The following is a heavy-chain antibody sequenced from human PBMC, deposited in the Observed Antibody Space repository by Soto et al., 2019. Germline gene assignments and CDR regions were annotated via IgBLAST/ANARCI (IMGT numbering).Heavy chain of an antibody. D-gene: IGHD3-10*01. V-gene: IGHV3-30-3*01. J-gene: IGHJ4*02. Sequence: QVQLVESGGGVVQPGRSLRLSCAASGFTFSSYAMHWVRQAPGKGLEWVAVISYDGSNKYYADSVKGRFTISRDNSKNTLYLQMNSLRAEDTAVYYCARDESTYYYGSAFDYWGQGTLVIVSS. CDR3: ARDESTYYYGSAFDY. CDR1: GFTFSSYA. CDR2: ISYDGSNK.